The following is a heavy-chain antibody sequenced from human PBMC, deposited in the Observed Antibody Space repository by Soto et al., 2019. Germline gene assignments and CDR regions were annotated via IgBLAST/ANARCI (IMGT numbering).Heavy chain of an antibody. J-gene: IGHJ5*02. CDR3: ARDRIVVVTAKRSDWFDP. CDR2: ISAYNGNT. V-gene: IGHV1-18*01. Sequence: QVQLVQSGAEVKKPGASVKVSCKASGYTFTSYGISWVRQAPGQGLEWMGWISAYNGNTNYAQKLQGRVTMTTDTSTSTAYMELRSLRSDDTAVYYRARDRIVVVTAKRSDWFDPWGQGTLVTVSS. CDR1: GYTFTSYG. D-gene: IGHD2-21*02.